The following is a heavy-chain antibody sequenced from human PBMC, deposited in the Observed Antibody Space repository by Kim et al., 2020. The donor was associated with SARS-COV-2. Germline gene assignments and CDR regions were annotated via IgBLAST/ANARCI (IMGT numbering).Heavy chain of an antibody. J-gene: IGHJ3*02. Sequence: GGSLRLSCAASGFTFDDYAMHWVRQAPGKGLEWVSGISWNSGSIGYADSVKGRFTISRDNAKNSLYLQMNSLRAEDTALYYCAKDTRKRVLEWLLLGAFDIWGQGTMVSVSS. CDR3: AKDTRKRVLEWLLLGAFDI. V-gene: IGHV3-9*01. CDR1: GFTFDDYA. CDR2: ISWNSGSI. D-gene: IGHD3-3*01.